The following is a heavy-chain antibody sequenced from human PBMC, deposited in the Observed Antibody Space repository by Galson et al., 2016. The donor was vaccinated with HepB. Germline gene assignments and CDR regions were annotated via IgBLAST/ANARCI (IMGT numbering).Heavy chain of an antibody. CDR1: GYSFTSYW. J-gene: IGHJ4*02. CDR3: ARHLLYSSGSNRFDY. V-gene: IGHV5-51*01. D-gene: IGHD6-19*01. Sequence: QSGAEVKKPGESLKISCKGSGYSFTSYWIGWVRQMPDKGLEWMGIIYPGDSDTRYRPSFQGQVTISADKSISTAYLQWSSLKASDTAMYYCARHLLYSSGSNRFDYWGQGTLVTVSS. CDR2: IYPGDSDT.